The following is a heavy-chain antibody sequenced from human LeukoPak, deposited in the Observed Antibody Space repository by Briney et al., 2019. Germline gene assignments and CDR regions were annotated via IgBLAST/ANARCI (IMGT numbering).Heavy chain of an antibody. Sequence: GGSLRLSCAASGFTFSSSAMSWVRQAPGKGLEWVSSISGSGDSTYYADSVKGRFTISRDNSKNTLYLQMNSLRSDDTAVYYCATYGDYGRLTPTKASREFDYWGQGTLVTVSS. CDR3: ATYGDYGRLTPTKASREFDY. V-gene: IGHV3-23*01. CDR2: ISGSGDST. CDR1: GFTFSSSA. J-gene: IGHJ4*02. D-gene: IGHD4-17*01.